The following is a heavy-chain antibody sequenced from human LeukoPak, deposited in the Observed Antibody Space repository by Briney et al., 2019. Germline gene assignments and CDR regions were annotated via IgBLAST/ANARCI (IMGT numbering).Heavy chain of an antibody. V-gene: IGHV4-39*01. J-gene: IGHJ4*02. CDR3: ARHYYDSSGYYPWYFDY. CDR1: GGSLSSNSYY. Sequence: SETLSLTCTVSGGSLSSNSYYWGWIRQAPGKELEWIGSMYYSGSTYYNQSLKSRVTISVDTSKNHFSLKLTSVTAADTAVYYCARHYYDSSGYYPWYFDYWGQGTLVTVSS. D-gene: IGHD3-22*01. CDR2: MYYSGST.